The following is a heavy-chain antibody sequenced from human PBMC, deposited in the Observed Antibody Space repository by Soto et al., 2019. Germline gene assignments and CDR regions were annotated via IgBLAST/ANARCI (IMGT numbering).Heavy chain of an antibody. Sequence: QVQLVESGGGVVQPGRSLRLSCAASGFTFRTYAMHWVRQAPGKGLEWVAAIWYDGSNDYYIESVKGRFTMSRDNSKNTVDLQMNSLRAEDTAVYYCARERVCSFSICYRGDFDYWGQGVLVTVSS. CDR2: IWYDGSND. CDR3: ARERVCSFSICYRGDFDY. V-gene: IGHV3-33*01. J-gene: IGHJ4*02. D-gene: IGHD2-15*01. CDR1: GFTFRTYA.